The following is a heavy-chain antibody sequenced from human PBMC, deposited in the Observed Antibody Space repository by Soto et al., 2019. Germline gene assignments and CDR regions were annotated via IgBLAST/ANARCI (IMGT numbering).Heavy chain of an antibody. CDR3: AKATATGGGAFDI. CDR2: ILVDGRT. D-gene: IGHD2-8*02. V-gene: IGHV3-23*01. J-gene: IGHJ3*02. Sequence: GGSLRLSCASSGFLCSRYDMSSVRLAPGKGLEWVSTILVDGRTFYVDSVKGRFTISRDSSKNTVYLQMNSLTAGDTALYYCAKATATGGGAFDICGQGTMVT. CDR1: GFLCSRYD.